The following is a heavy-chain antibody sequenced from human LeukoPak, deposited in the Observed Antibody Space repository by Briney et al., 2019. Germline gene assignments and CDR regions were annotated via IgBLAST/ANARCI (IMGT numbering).Heavy chain of an antibody. CDR2: ISYDGSNK. CDR1: GFTFSNYA. CDR3: ARSPAPTRSSWLYLDY. Sequence: GRSLRLPCAASGFTFSNYAMQWVRQAPGKGLEWVAVISYDGSNKYYGDSVKGRFTISRDDSKNTLNLQMNSLRADDSAVYYCARSPAPTRSSWLYLDYWGQGTQVTVSS. J-gene: IGHJ4*02. V-gene: IGHV3-30-3*01. D-gene: IGHD6-13*01.